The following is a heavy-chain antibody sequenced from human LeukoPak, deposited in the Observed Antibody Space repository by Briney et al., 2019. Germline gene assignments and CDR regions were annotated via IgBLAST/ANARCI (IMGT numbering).Heavy chain of an antibody. D-gene: IGHD3-3*01. CDR2: IKQDGSEK. V-gene: IGHV3-7*01. CDR3: ARGGGFYDFWSGYLLNWFDP. J-gene: IGHJ5*02. Sequence: GGSLRLSCAASGFTFSSYWMSWVRQAPVKGLEWVANIKQDGSEKYYVDSVKGRFTISRDNAKNSLYLQMNSLRAEDTAVYYCARGGGFYDFWSGYLLNWFDPWGQGTLVTVSS. CDR1: GFTFSSYW.